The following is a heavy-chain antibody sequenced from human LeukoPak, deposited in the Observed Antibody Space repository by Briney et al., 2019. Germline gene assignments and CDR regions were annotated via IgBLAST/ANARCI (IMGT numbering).Heavy chain of an antibody. Sequence: GGSLRLSCAASGFTFSSYGMHWVRQAPGKGLEWVAVISYDGSNKYYADSVKGRFTISRDNSKNTLYLQMNSLRAEDTAVYYCAKSSSWHGVDYWGQGTLVTVSS. V-gene: IGHV3-30*18. CDR2: ISYDGSNK. D-gene: IGHD6-13*01. CDR1: GFTFSSYG. J-gene: IGHJ4*02. CDR3: AKSSSWHGVDY.